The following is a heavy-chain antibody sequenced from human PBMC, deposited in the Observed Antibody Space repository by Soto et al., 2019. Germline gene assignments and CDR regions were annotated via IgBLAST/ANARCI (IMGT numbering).Heavy chain of an antibody. Sequence: EVQLVESGGGLVKPGGSLRLSCAASGFTFSNAWMNWVRQAPGKGLEWVGRIKSKTDGGTTDYAAPVKGRFTISRDDSKNTLYLQMNSLKTEDTAVYYCTTGGGQLERLSWGFPDYWGQGTLVTVSS. J-gene: IGHJ4*02. CDR1: GFTFSNAW. CDR3: TTGGGQLERLSWGFPDY. D-gene: IGHD1-1*01. V-gene: IGHV3-15*07. CDR2: IKSKTDGGTT.